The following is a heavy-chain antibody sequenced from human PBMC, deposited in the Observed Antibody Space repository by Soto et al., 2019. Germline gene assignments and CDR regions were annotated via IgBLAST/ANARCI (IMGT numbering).Heavy chain of an antibody. Sequence: QVQLVQSGTVVQRRGSSVKVSCQASGGTFSSHGMAWVRQAPGQGLEWMGGIIPTVGTPTYAPKFQGRVTITADKSTNTSCMELSSLRAEDTGVYYCASERSAQDFDFWGQGTLIAVSS. CDR3: ASERSAQDFDF. CDR2: IIPTVGTP. V-gene: IGHV1-69*06. D-gene: IGHD1-26*01. CDR1: GGTFSSHG. J-gene: IGHJ4*02.